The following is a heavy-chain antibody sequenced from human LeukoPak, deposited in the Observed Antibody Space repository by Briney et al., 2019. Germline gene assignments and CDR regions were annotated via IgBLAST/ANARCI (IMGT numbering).Heavy chain of an antibody. CDR2: IYTSGST. D-gene: IGHD6-19*01. Sequence: SETRSLTCTVSGGSISSYYWSWIRQPPGKGLEWIGYIYTSGSTNYNPSLKSRITISVDTSKNQFSLKLSSVTAADTAVYYCARRTVAGFSDYWGQGTLVTVSS. V-gene: IGHV4-4*09. CDR3: ARRTVAGFSDY. J-gene: IGHJ4*02. CDR1: GGSISSYY.